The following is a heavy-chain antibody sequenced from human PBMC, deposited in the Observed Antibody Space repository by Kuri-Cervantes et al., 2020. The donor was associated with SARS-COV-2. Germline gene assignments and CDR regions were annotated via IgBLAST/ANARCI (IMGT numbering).Heavy chain of an antibody. CDR3: ARVHSYGPQDYYYYGMDV. CDR2: SRNKANSYTT. D-gene: IGHD5-18*01. V-gene: IGHV3-72*01. J-gene: IGHJ6*02. CDR1: GLILSDHY. Sequence: GESLKISCAASGLILSDHYMEWVRQAPGKGLEWVGRSRNKANSYTTEYAASAKGRFSISRDESKNLLYLQMNSLKTEDTAVYYCARVHSYGPQDYYYYGMDVWDQGTTVTVSS.